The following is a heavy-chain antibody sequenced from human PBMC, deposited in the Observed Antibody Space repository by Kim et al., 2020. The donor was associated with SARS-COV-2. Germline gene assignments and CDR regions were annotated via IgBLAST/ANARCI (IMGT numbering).Heavy chain of an antibody. D-gene: IGHD6-6*01. Sequence: SETLSLTCTVSGGSISSYYWSWIRQPPGRGLEWIGYIYYSGSTNYNPSLKSRVTISVDTSKNQFSLKLSSVTAADTAVYYCARGIAARPWWFDPWGQGTLVTVSS. J-gene: IGHJ5*02. CDR1: GGSISSYY. CDR3: ARGIAARPWWFDP. V-gene: IGHV4-59*01. CDR2: IYYSGST.